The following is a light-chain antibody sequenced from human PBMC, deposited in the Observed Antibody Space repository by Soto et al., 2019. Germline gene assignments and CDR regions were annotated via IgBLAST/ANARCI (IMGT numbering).Light chain of an antibody. V-gene: IGKV3-20*01. CDR1: QSISSSY. Sequence: EIVLTQSPGTLSLSPGDRATLSCRASQSISSSYLALAWYQQKPGQPPRLLIYAASSRATGIPDRFNGSGSATAFSRTISRLEPEDFAVYYCQQHDSSPWTFGPGTTVEI. CDR2: AAS. J-gene: IGKJ1*01. CDR3: QQHDSSPWT.